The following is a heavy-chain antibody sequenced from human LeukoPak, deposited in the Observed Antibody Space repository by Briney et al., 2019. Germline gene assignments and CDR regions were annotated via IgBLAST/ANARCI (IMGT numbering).Heavy chain of an antibody. J-gene: IGHJ3*02. CDR3: ARRRGYSYGYLGGIAFDI. CDR2: IYPGDSDT. D-gene: IGHD5-18*01. V-gene: IGHV5-51*01. CDR1: GYSFTSYW. Sequence: PGESLKISCKGSGYSFTSYWIGWVRQMPGKGLEWMGIIYPGDSDTRYSPSFQGQVTTSADKSISTAYLQWSRLKASDTAMYYCARRRGYSYGYLGGIAFDIWGQGTMVTVSS.